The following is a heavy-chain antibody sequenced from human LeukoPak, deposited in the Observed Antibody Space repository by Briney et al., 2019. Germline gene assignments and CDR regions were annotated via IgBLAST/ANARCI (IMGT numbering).Heavy chain of an antibody. D-gene: IGHD2-2*01. CDR3: ARDSAVVVPAAMLIPFDY. CDR2: IKQDGSEK. J-gene: IGHJ4*02. CDR1: GFTFSSYW. V-gene: IGHV3-7*01. Sequence: TGGSLRLSCAASGFTFSSYWMSWVRQAPGKGLEWVANIKQDGSEKYYVDSVKGRFTISRDNAKNSLYLQMNSLRAEDTAVYYCARDSAVVVPAAMLIPFDYWGQGTLVTVSS.